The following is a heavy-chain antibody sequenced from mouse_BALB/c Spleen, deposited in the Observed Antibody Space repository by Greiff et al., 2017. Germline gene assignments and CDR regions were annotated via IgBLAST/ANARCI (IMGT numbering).Heavy chain of an antibody. CDR2: INPSNGRT. CDR1: GYTFTSYW. J-gene: IGHJ2*01. D-gene: IGHD1-1*01. CDR3: ARWTTVVAFDY. V-gene: IGHV1S81*02. Sequence: QVQLQQPGAELVKPGASVKLSCKASGYTFTSYWMHWVQQRPGQGLEWIGEINPSNGRTNYNEKFKSKATLTVDKSSSTAYMQLSSLTSEDSAVYYCARWTTVVAFDYWGQGTTLTVSS.